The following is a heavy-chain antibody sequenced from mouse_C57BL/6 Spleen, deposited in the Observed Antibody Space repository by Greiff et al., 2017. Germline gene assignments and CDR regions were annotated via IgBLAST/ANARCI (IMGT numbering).Heavy chain of an antibody. J-gene: IGHJ2*01. V-gene: IGHV7-3*01. CDR2: IRNKANGYTT. CDR3: ARSVSTMVTHYFDY. CDR1: GFTFTDYY. Sequence: EVKLVESGGGLVQPGGSLSLSCAASGFTFTDYYMSWVRQPPGKALEWLGFIRNKANGYTTEYSASVKGRFTISRDNSQSILYLQMNALRAEDSATYYCARSVSTMVTHYFDYWGQGTTLTVSS. D-gene: IGHD2-2*01.